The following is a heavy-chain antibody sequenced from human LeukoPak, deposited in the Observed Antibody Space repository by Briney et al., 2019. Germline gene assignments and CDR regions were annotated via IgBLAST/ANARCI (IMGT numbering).Heavy chain of an antibody. CDR3: VRVKGSYFDY. CDR2: ISSSGSAI. CDR1: GFPLSSYS. Sequence: GGSLRLSCAASGFPLSSYSINWVRQAPGKGLEWVSYISSSGSAIYYVDSVKGRLTVSRDNAKNSLFLQMNSPRAEDTAVYYCVRVKGSYFDYWGQGALVTVSS. V-gene: IGHV3-48*01. J-gene: IGHJ4*02. D-gene: IGHD2-15*01.